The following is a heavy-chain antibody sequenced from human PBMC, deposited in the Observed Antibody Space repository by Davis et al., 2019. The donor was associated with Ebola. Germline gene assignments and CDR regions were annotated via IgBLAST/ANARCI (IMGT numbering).Heavy chain of an antibody. CDR3: ASETRGYSYGYDAFDI. J-gene: IGHJ3*02. CDR1: EFTFSNYA. Sequence: GESLKISCAASEFTFSNYAMHWVRQAPGKGLEWVAFISYDGNNNNYAGSVKGRLTISRDNSKSTLYLQMNSLRAEDTAVYYCASETRGYSYGYDAFDIWGQGTMVTVSS. D-gene: IGHD5-18*01. V-gene: IGHV3-30*14. CDR2: ISYDGNNN.